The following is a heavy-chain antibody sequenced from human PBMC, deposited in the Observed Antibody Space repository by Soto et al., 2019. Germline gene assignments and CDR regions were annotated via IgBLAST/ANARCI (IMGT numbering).Heavy chain of an antibody. V-gene: IGHV6-1*01. CDR2: TYYRSKWYN. Sequence: SHTLSLTGAISGDSVSSNSAAWNWIRQSPSRGLEWLGRTYYRSKWYNDYAVSVKSRITINPDTSKNQFSLQLNSVTPEDTAVYYCARDEVAVAANYYYYYGMDVWGQGTTVTVSS. CDR1: GDSVSSNSAA. CDR3: ARDEVAVAANYYYYYGMDV. J-gene: IGHJ6*02. D-gene: IGHD6-19*01.